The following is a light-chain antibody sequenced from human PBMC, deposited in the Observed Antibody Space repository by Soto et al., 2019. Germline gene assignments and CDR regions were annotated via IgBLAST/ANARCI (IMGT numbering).Light chain of an antibody. CDR3: QEYGSAPLT. V-gene: IGKV3-20*01. CDR1: QSVNNNY. J-gene: IGKJ4*01. Sequence: EIVLAQSPGTLSLSPGDRATLSCRASQSVNNNYLAWYQQKPGQAPRLLIYGASRRDTDIPDRFSGSGSGTDFTLTISRLEPEDFAVYSCQEYGSAPLTFGRGTKVEIK. CDR2: GAS.